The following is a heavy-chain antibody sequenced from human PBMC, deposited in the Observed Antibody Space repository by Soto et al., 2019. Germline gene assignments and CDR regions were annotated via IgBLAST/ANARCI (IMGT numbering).Heavy chain of an antibody. V-gene: IGHV4-59*01. Sequence: QVQLQESGPGLVKPSETLSLTCTVSGGSISAYYWSWIRQPPGKGLEWIGRIYYTGSTNYNPSLGSRVTISVDTYSAHFSLRLSSVTAADTAVYYCARTLVTGYSASWGQGALVTVSS. CDR1: GGSISAYY. J-gene: IGHJ5*02. CDR3: ARTLVTGYSAS. CDR2: IYYTGST. D-gene: IGHD3-9*01.